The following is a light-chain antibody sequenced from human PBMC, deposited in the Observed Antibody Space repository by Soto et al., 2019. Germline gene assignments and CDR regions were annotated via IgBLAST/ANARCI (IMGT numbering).Light chain of an antibody. Sequence: SYELTHPPSVSVAPGQTARITCGGDKLGSKIVHWYKQRPGQAPVAVVFDATDRPSGIPDRFSASRSGDTATLTISRVDAGDEADYFCQVWASTAEFFVFGSGTKVT. CDR1: KLGSKI. CDR3: QVWASTAEFFV. J-gene: IGLJ1*01. CDR2: DAT. V-gene: IGLV3-21*02.